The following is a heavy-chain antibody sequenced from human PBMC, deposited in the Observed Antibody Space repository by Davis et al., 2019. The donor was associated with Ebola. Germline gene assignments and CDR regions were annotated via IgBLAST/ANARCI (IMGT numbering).Heavy chain of an antibody. J-gene: IGHJ3*02. Sequence: MPSETLSLTCTVSGVSLSSSSYSWGWIRQPPGKGLEWIGSISDGGRTNYNPSLKSRVTISVDTSKKQFSLKLSSVTAADTAVYYCTSLSGYDSSGYLQNIWGQGTMVTVSS. CDR1: GVSLSSSSYS. V-gene: IGHV4-39*01. D-gene: IGHD3-22*01. CDR2: ISDGGRT. CDR3: TSLSGYDSSGYLQNI.